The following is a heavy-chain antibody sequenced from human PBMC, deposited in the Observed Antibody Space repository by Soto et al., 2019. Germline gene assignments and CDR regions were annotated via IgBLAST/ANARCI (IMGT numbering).Heavy chain of an antibody. CDR1: GFTFSSYA. CDR3: ARSIYCISTSCPIWFDP. J-gene: IGHJ5*02. V-gene: IGHV3-30-3*01. D-gene: IGHD2-2*01. Sequence: QVQLVESRGGLVQPGRSLRLSCAASGFTFSSYAMHWVRQAPGKGLEWVAVISYDGSNKYYADSVKGRFTISRDNSKNTLYLQMNSLRAEETAVYYCARSIYCISTSCPIWFDPWGQGTLVTVSS. CDR2: ISYDGSNK.